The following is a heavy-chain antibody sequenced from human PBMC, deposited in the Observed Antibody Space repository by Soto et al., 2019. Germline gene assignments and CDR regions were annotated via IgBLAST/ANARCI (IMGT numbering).Heavy chain of an antibody. CDR3: AKSVADPACSGGGYHRTFDL. CDR1: GFTSSSYV. J-gene: IGHJ4*02. Sequence: PGGSLRLSCAASGFTSSSYVMHWVRQTPGKGLECVAAISSAGRNIFYAGSVEGRFNISRENSKNTLSLQMTSLRSEDTSVYSCAKSVADPACSGGGYHRTFDLWRQGNRVTVSS. V-gene: IGHV3-30*18. D-gene: IGHD5-12*01. CDR2: ISSAGRNI.